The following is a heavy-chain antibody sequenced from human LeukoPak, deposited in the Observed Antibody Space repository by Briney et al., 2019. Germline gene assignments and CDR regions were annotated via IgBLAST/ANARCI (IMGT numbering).Heavy chain of an antibody. Sequence: ASVKVSCKAAGYTFNSNGISWVRQAPGQGLEWLGWIGAYNGNTHYQQKPEGRVTMTTDTATSTAYMELRSLRAEDTAVYYCTKSNSGDSPKPTFDYWGQGTLVTVSS. CDR3: TKSNSGDSPKPTFDY. D-gene: IGHD2-15*01. J-gene: IGHJ4*02. V-gene: IGHV1-18*01. CDR1: GYTFNSNG. CDR2: IGAYNGNT.